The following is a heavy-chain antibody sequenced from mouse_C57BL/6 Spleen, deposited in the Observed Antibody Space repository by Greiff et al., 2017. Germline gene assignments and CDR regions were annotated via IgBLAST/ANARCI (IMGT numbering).Heavy chain of an antibody. CDR3: TPSSFAY. CDR1: GFTFSDAW. Sequence: DVQLQESGGGLVQPGGSMKLSCAASGFTFSDAWMDWVRQSPEKGLEWVAEIRNKANNHATYYAESVKGRFTISRDDSKSSVYLQMNSVRAEDTGIYYCTPSSFAYWGQGTLVTVSA. CDR2: IRNKANNHAT. V-gene: IGHV6-6*01. J-gene: IGHJ3*01.